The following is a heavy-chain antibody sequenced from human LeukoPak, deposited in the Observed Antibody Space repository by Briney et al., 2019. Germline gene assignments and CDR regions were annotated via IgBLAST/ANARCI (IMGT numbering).Heavy chain of an antibody. Sequence: PGGSLRLSCAASGFTVSSNYMSWVRQAPGRGLEWVSVINSGGSTYYADSVKGRFTISRDNSKNTLFLQMNSLRAGDTAVYYCARGTVTMVDYWGQGTLVTVSS. CDR1: GFTVSSNY. D-gene: IGHD3-10*01. CDR3: ARGTVTMVDY. CDR2: INSGGST. V-gene: IGHV3-66*01. J-gene: IGHJ4*02.